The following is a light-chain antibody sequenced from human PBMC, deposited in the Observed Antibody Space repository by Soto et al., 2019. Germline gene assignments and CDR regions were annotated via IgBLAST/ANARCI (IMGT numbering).Light chain of an antibody. Sequence: QSVLTQPASVSGSPGQSITISCTGTSSDVGGYIFVSWYQQHPGKAPKLLIYDVSDRPSGVSNRFSGSKSGNTASLTISGLQAEDEADYYCSSYTISSTYVFGTGTKVTVL. CDR3: SSYTISSTYV. V-gene: IGLV2-14*01. CDR2: DVS. J-gene: IGLJ1*01. CDR1: SSDVGGYIF.